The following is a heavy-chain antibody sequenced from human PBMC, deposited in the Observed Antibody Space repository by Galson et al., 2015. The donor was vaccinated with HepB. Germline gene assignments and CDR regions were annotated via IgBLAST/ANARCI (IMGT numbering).Heavy chain of an antibody. CDR2: ISYDGSNK. J-gene: IGHJ5*02. D-gene: IGHD2-2*01. Sequence: SLRLSCAASGFTFSSYAMHWVRQAPGKGLEWVAVISYDGSNKYYADSVKGRFTISRDNSKNTLYLQMNSLRAEDTAVYYCARDAAVVEVPAATVGWFDPWGQGTLVTVSS. CDR1: GFTFSSYA. V-gene: IGHV3-30-3*01. CDR3: ARDAAVVEVPAATVGWFDP.